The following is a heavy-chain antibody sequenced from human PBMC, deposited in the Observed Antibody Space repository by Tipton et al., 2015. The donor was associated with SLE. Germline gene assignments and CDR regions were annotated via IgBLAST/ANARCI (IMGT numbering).Heavy chain of an antibody. CDR1: GGSISSSNQY. CDR3: ATNGHGETYEFFTEYLRH. J-gene: IGHJ1*01. D-gene: IGHD5-12*01. CDR2: IYKSGST. V-gene: IGHV4-39*02. Sequence: TLSLTCTVSGGSISSSNQYWGWIRQPPGKGLEWIGTIYKSGSTYYKTSLKSRVALSADASKNHFSLKLNSVTAADTAVYYCATNGHGETYEFFTEYLRHWGQGTLVTVSS.